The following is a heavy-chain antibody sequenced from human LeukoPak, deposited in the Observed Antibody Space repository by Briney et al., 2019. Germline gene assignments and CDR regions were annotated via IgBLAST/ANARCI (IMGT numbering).Heavy chain of an antibody. D-gene: IGHD3-9*01. V-gene: IGHV4-34*01. J-gene: IGHJ4*02. CDR1: GGSFSGYY. Sequence: TSETLSLTCAVYGGSFSGYYWSWIRQPPGKGLEWIGEINHSGSTNYNPSLKGRVTISVDTSKNQFSLNLSSVTAADTAVYYCAARDILTGLHDYWGQGTLVTGSS. CDR3: AARDILTGLHDY. CDR2: INHSGST.